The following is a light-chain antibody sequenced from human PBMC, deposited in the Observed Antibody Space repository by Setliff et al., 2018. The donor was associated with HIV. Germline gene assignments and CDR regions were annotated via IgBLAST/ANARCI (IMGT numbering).Light chain of an antibody. CDR1: SSNIGSNT. V-gene: IGLV1-44*01. J-gene: IGLJ1*01. CDR2: ANN. Sequence: QGPSWSGTPGQRVTISCSGSSSNIGSNTVNWYQQLPGTAPKLLIYANNQRPSGVPDRFSGSKSGTSASLAISGLQSEDEADYYCATWDDSLNGPVFGTGTKVTVL. CDR3: ATWDDSLNGPV.